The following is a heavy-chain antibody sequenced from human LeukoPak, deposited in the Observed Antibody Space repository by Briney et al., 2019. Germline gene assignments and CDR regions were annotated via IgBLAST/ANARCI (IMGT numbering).Heavy chain of an antibody. Sequence: ASVEVSCKASGYTFTSYGISWVRQAPGQGLEWMGWISAYNGNTNYAQKLQGRVTMTTDTSTSTAYMELRSLRSDDTAVYYCARGQYYDFWSGYPRPYYYGMDVWGQGTTVTVSS. CDR1: GYTFTSYG. V-gene: IGHV1-18*01. J-gene: IGHJ6*02. CDR2: ISAYNGNT. D-gene: IGHD3-3*01. CDR3: ARGQYYDFWSGYPRPYYYGMDV.